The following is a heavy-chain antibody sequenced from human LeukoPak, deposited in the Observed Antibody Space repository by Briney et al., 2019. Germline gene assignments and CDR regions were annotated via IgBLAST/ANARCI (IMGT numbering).Heavy chain of an antibody. J-gene: IGHJ4*02. D-gene: IGHD2-8*01. Sequence: GGSLRLSCEASGFTFDRFGMQWLRQAPGKGLEWVAFISEDGANEYYADSLKGRFTISRDNSRSTLYLQMNSLRAEDTALYYCAKDTSIGRYCTNGVCSPFDYWGQGTLVTVSS. CDR1: GFTFDRFG. CDR2: ISEDGANE. V-gene: IGHV3-33*05. CDR3: AKDTSIGRYCTNGVCSPFDY.